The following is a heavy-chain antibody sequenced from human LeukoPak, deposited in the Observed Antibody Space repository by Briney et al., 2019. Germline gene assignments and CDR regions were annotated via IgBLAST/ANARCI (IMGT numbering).Heavy chain of an antibody. Sequence: PSETLPLTCAVYGGSFSGYYWSWIRQPPGKGLEWIGEINHSGSTNYNPSLKSRVTISVDTSKNQFSLKLSSVTAADTAVYYCARGDIVVVVAASNFYYYYGMDVWGQGTTVTVSS. CDR1: GGSFSGYY. CDR2: INHSGST. V-gene: IGHV4-34*01. CDR3: ARGDIVVVVAASNFYYYYGMDV. J-gene: IGHJ6*02. D-gene: IGHD2-15*01.